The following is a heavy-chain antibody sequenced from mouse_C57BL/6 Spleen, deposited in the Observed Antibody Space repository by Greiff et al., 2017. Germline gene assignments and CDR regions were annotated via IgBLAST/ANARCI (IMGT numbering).Heavy chain of an antibody. CDR3: ARDHYYGSSSLRARDY. CDR1: GYTFTSYT. V-gene: IGHV1-4*01. CDR2: INPSSGYT. J-gene: IGHJ4*01. Sequence: QVQLQQSGAELARPGASVKMSCKASGYTFTSYTMHWVKQRPGQGLEWIGYINPSSGYTKYNQKFKDKATLTADKSSSTAYMQLSSLTSEDSAVYYCARDHYYGSSSLRARDYWGQGTSVTVSS. D-gene: IGHD1-1*01.